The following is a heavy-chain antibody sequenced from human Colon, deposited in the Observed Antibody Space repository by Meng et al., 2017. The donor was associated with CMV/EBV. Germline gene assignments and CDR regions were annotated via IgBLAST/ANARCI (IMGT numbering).Heavy chain of an antibody. CDR2: IYNSGST. D-gene: IGHD6-19*01. CDR1: GVSITTTTYF. CDR3: ARHLLGSAWYQEPFDY. J-gene: IGHJ4*01. Sequence: SETLSLTCTVSGVSITTTTYFWGWIRQPPGKALEWIGSIYNSGSTFYNPSLKSRVTISVDTSTNQFSLKLSSATAADTAVYTCARHLLGSAWYQEPFDYWGHGTLVTVSS. V-gene: IGHV4-39*01.